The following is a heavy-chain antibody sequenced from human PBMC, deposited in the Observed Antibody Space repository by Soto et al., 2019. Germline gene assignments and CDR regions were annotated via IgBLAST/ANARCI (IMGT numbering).Heavy chain of an antibody. V-gene: IGHV1-69*13. J-gene: IGHJ3*01. Sequence: SVKVSCKASGDTFTSYAISWVRQAPGQGLEWMGGIIPIFGTANYTQKFQGRVTITADESTSAAYMELRSLRSDDTAVYYCAISDGGGILNALDFWGQGTMVTVSS. CDR2: IIPIFGTA. D-gene: IGHD2-15*01. CDR3: AISDGGGILNALDF. CDR1: GDTFTSYA.